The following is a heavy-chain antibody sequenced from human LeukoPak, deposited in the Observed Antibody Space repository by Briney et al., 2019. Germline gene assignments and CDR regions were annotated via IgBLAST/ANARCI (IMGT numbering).Heavy chain of an antibody. D-gene: IGHD6-25*01. V-gene: IGHV1-18*01. CDR2: ITTFNGHP. J-gene: IGHJ4*02. CDR1: VYTFTNHG. CDR3: ARGFSSDPSAFFDS. Sequence: ASVKVSCKASVYTFTNHGISWVRQAPGQGLEWMGWITTFNGHPRFVDKFQGRVTMTTDTFTTTAYMELRSLTSDYTAVYYCARGFSSDPSAFFDSWGQGTLVTVPS.